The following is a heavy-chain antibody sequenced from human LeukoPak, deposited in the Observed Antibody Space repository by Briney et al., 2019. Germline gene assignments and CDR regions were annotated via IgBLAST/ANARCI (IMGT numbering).Heavy chain of an antibody. CDR3: TTHSGYCSGGSCGGY. CDR1: GFTFSNAW. V-gene: IGHV3-15*01. D-gene: IGHD2-15*01. CDR2: IKSKTDGGTT. J-gene: IGHJ4*02. Sequence: PGGSLRLSCAASGFTFSNAWMSWVRQAPGKGLEWVGRIKSKTDGGTTDYAAPVKGRFTISRDDSKNTLYLQMNSLKTEDTAVYYCTTHSGYCSGGSCGGYWGQGTLVTVSS.